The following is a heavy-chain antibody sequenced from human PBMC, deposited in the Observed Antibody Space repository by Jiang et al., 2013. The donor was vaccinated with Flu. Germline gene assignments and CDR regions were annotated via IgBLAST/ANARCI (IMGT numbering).Heavy chain of an antibody. CDR2: ISGSGGST. D-gene: IGHD2-21*02. Sequence: RLSCAASGFTFSSYAMSWVRQAPGKGLEWVSAISGSGGSTYYADPVKGRFTISRDNSKNTLYLQMNSLRAEDTAVYYCAKSKRGHVVVTAMGVADVWGQGTTVTVSS. CDR1: GFTFSSYA. V-gene: IGHV3-23*01. CDR3: AKSKRGHVVVTAMGVADV. J-gene: IGHJ6*02.